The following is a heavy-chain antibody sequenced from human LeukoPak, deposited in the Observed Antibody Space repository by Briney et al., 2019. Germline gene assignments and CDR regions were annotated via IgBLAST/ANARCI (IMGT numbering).Heavy chain of an antibody. V-gene: IGHV3-30-3*01. CDR1: GFTFSSYA. Sequence: GGSLRLSCVASGFTFSSYAMHWVRQAPGKGLEWVAVMSYDGSSKYYADSVKGRFTISRDNSKNTLYLQMNSLRAEDTAVYYCARDFYYDSSGYLDYWGQGTLVTVSS. D-gene: IGHD3-22*01. J-gene: IGHJ4*02. CDR2: MSYDGSSK. CDR3: ARDFYYDSSGYLDY.